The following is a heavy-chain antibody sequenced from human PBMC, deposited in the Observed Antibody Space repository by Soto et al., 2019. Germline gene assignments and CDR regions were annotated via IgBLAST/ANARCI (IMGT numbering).Heavy chain of an antibody. D-gene: IGHD3-22*01. CDR1: GFTFSDYY. V-gene: IGHV3-11*01. CDR2: ISSSGDII. Sequence: GGSLRLSCAASGFTFSDYYMSWIRQAPGKGLEWVSYISSSGDIIYYADSVKGRFTTSRDNAKNSLYLQMNSLRAEDTAVYYFARDLGYYASDGYFDYWGQGTLVTVSS. J-gene: IGHJ4*02. CDR3: ARDLGYYASDGYFDY.